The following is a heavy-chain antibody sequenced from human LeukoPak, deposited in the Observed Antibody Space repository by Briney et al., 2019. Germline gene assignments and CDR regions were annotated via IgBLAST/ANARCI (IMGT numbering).Heavy chain of an antibody. D-gene: IGHD5-18*01. J-gene: IGHJ3*02. V-gene: IGHV3-9*03. CDR3: AKDMARDTAMFDAFDI. Sequence: GGSLRLSCAASGFTFDDYAMPWVRQAPGKGLEWVSGISWNSGSIGYADSVKGRFTISRDNAKNSLYLQMNSLRAEDMALYYCAKDMARDTAMFDAFDIWGQGTMVTVSS. CDR2: ISWNSGSI. CDR1: GFTFDDYA.